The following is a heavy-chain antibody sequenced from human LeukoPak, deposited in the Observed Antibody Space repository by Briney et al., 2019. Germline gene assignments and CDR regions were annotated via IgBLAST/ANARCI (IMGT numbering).Heavy chain of an antibody. CDR2: INHSGST. Sequence: SETLSLTCAVYGGSFSGYYWSWIRQPPGKGLEWIGEINHSGSTSYNPSLKSRVTISVDTSKNQFSLKLSSVTAADTAVYYCARAYFSSSTGYYYMDVWGKGTTVTVSS. CDR3: ARAYFSSSTGYYYMDV. V-gene: IGHV4-34*01. D-gene: IGHD6-6*01. CDR1: GGSFSGYY. J-gene: IGHJ6*03.